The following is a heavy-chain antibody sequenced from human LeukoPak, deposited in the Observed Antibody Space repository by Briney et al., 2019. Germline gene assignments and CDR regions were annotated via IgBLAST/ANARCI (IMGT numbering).Heavy chain of an antibody. CDR3: ARGVNYGDLYYFDY. CDR2: INPNSGGT. V-gene: IGHV1-2*02. Sequence: ASVKVSCKASGYTFTGYYMHWVRQAPGQGLEWMGWINPNSGGTNHAQKFQGRVTMTRDTSISTAYMELSRLRSDDTAVYYCARGVNYGDLYYFDYWGQGTLVTVSS. CDR1: GYTFTGYY. D-gene: IGHD4-17*01. J-gene: IGHJ4*02.